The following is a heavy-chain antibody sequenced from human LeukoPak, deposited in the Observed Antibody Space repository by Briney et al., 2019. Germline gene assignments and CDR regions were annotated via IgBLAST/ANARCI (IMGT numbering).Heavy chain of an antibody. J-gene: IGHJ4*02. D-gene: IGHD5-18*01. Sequence: ASVKVSCKVSGYTLTELSMHWVRQAPGKGLEWMGGFDPEDGETIYAQKFQGRVTMTEDTSTDTAYMELSSLRSEDTAVYYCATTPTDSYGADYWGQGTLVTVSS. CDR1: GYTLTELS. CDR2: FDPEDGET. V-gene: IGHV1-24*01. CDR3: ATTPTDSYGADY.